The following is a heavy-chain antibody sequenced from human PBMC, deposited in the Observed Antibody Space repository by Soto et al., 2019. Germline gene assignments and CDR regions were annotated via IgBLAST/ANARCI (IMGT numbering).Heavy chain of an antibody. Sequence: QVQLQESGPGLVKPSQTLSLTCTVSGGSISSGDYYWSWIRQPPGKGLEWIGYIYYSGSTYYNPSLKSRVTISVDTSKNQFSRKLSSVTAADTAVYYCARFLYCSGGSGSKFAPWGQGTLVTVSS. CDR2: IYYSGST. V-gene: IGHV4-30-4*01. CDR3: ARFLYCSGGSGSKFAP. J-gene: IGHJ5*02. D-gene: IGHD2-15*01. CDR1: GGSISSGDYY.